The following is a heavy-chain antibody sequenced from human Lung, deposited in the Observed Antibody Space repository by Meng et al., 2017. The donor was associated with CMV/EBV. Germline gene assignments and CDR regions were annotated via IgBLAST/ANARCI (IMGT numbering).Heavy chain of an antibody. D-gene: IGHD1-14*01. Sequence: QHSCPGLLKPSQPLSLTCTVSGGSISSSSYAWAWIRQPPGEGLEWIGSVVYSGTTYYTSSLKSRVSISVDTSKNQFSLKLSSVTAADTAVYYCARHHHSPTFDYWGQGTLVTVSS. V-gene: IGHV4-39*01. J-gene: IGHJ4*02. CDR2: VVYSGTT. CDR1: GGSISSSSYA. CDR3: ARHHHSPTFDY.